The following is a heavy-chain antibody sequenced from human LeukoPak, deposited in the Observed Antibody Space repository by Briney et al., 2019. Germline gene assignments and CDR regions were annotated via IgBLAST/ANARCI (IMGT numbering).Heavy chain of an antibody. CDR1: GFTFSSYS. J-gene: IGHJ4*02. CDR2: ISSSSSSYI. D-gene: IGHD5-24*01. V-gene: IGHV3-21*01. Sequence: VKPGGSLRLSCAASGFTFSSYSMNWVRQAPGKGLEWVSSISSSSSSYIYYADSVKGRFTISRDNAKNSLYLQMNSLRAEDTAVYYCARDTSRGGYNFVDYWGQGTLVTVSS. CDR3: ARDTSRGGYNFVDY.